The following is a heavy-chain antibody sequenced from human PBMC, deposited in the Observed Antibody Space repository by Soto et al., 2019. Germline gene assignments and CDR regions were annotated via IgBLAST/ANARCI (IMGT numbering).Heavy chain of an antibody. J-gene: IGHJ6*02. CDR2: INPNSGGT. CDR1: GYTFTGYY. Sequence: ASVKVSCKASGYTFTGYYMHWVRQAPGQGLEWMGWINPNSGGTNYAQKLQGRVTMTTDTSTSTAYMELRSLRSDDTAVYYCARVQLELLYYYYGMDVWGQGTTVTVSS. V-gene: IGHV1-2*02. CDR3: ARVQLELLYYYYGMDV. D-gene: IGHD1-7*01.